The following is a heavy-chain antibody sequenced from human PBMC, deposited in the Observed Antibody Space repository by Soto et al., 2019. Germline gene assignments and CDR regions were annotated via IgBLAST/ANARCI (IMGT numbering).Heavy chain of an antibody. D-gene: IGHD3-10*01. CDR2: SSYDGRQT. CDR1: NFEFSSYG. V-gene: IGHV3-30*03. CDR3: ARDSGWPILNFDN. J-gene: IGHJ4*02. Sequence: GGSLRLASAASNFEFSSYGIHWVRQAPGKGLEWVAASSYDGRQTFYADSAKGRFTVSKEMSKNTAFLQMNALRHEDTAVYFCARDSGWPILNFDNWGQGTPVTVSS.